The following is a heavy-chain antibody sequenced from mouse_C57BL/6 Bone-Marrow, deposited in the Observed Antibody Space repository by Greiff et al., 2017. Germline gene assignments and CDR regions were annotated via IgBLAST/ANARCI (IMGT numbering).Heavy chain of an antibody. CDR1: GYTFTSYW. CDR3: AREERGLRGDFDV. V-gene: IGHV1-55*01. D-gene: IGHD2-4*01. J-gene: IGHJ1*03. CDR2: IYPGSGST. Sequence: QVQLTQPGAELVKPGAPVKMSCQASGYTFTSYWITWVKPRHGPGLEWIGDIYPGSGSTNYNEKFTSKATLTVDTSSSTAYMPLSSLTSEDSAVYYCAREERGLRGDFDVWGTGTTVTVSS.